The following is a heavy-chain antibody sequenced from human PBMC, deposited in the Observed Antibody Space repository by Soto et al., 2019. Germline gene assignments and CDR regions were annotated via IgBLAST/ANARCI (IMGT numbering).Heavy chain of an antibody. D-gene: IGHD5-12*01. CDR2: IYYSGST. J-gene: IGHJ4*02. Sequence: QVQLQESGPGLVKPSQTLSLTCTVSGGSISSGGYYWSWIRQHPGKGLEWIGYIYYSGSTYYNPSLKSRVTISVDTSKNQFSLKLSSVTAADTAVYYCARAGWGYSGYDYFGYWGQGTLVTVSS. CDR1: GGSISSGGYY. CDR3: ARAGWGYSGYDYFGY. V-gene: IGHV4-31*03.